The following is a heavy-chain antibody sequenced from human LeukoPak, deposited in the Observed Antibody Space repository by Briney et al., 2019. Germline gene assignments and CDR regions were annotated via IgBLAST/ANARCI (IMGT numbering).Heavy chain of an antibody. CDR2: IGAFNGNT. Sequence: EASVKVSCKASGYSFDRYGISWVRQAPGQGLEWLGWIGAFNGNTNYAQNLQGRVTMTADTSTTTAYMELRSLGSDDTAVYYCARDFLSYDGSENHFEDTFDIWGQGTMVTLSS. CDR1: GYSFDRYG. D-gene: IGHD3-22*01. V-gene: IGHV1-18*01. J-gene: IGHJ3*02. CDR3: ARDFLSYDGSENHFEDTFDI.